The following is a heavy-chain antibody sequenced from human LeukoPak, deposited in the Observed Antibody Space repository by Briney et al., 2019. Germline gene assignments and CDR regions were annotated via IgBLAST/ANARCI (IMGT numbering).Heavy chain of an antibody. CDR2: IYPDDSDT. Sequence: GASLQISCTGSGYNFNIYWIAGGRQLPGKGLEGMGVIYPDDSDTRYSPSFQGQVTISADRSVRTVYLQWSSLKASDTAMYYCARQVARTYSSDYWGQGTLVTVSS. V-gene: IGHV5-51*01. D-gene: IGHD5-12*01. CDR3: ARQVARTYSSDY. CDR1: GYNFNIYW. J-gene: IGHJ4*02.